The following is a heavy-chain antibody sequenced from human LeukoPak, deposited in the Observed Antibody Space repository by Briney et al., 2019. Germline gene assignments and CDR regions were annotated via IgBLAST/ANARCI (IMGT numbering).Heavy chain of an antibody. D-gene: IGHD4/OR15-4a*01. V-gene: IGHV3-9*01. CDR3: AKALEYGGYFDY. CDR2: ISWNSGSI. CDR1: GFTFDDYA. Sequence: PGRSLRLSCAASGFTFDDYAMHWVRQAPGKGLEWVSGISWNSGSIGYADSVKGRFTISRDNAKNSLYPQMNSLRAEDTALYYCAKALEYGGYFDYWDQGTLVTVSS. J-gene: IGHJ4*02.